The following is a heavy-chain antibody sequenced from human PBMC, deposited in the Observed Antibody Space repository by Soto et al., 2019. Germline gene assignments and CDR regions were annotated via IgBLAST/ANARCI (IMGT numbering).Heavy chain of an antibody. V-gene: IGHV1-69*08. CDR2: INPTLGTA. D-gene: IGHD6-19*01. J-gene: IGHJ3*02. CDR3: ARDFDIAMSGNAFDI. Sequence: QVQLVQSGAEVKKPGSSVKASCKASGGTFSRHTLSWVRQAPGQGLAWMGRINPTLGTANYAQKFQGRVTFTADLSTSTAFMDLSSLRSDDTAVYYCARDFDIAMSGNAFDIWGQGTMVTVSS. CDR1: GGTFSRHT.